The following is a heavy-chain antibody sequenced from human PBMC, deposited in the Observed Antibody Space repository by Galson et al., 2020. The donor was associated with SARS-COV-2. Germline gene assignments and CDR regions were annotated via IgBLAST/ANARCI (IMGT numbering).Heavy chain of an antibody. CDR1: GGSIRSNNW. Sequence: SETLSLTCVVSGGSIRSNNWWRWVRQPPGKGLEWLGEIYHTGTTNDNPSLERRLIISVDKSKNQFSLRLTSVTAADTAVYYCARDLDYVWGSYRRHWGQGTLVTVSS. CDR2: IYHTGTT. CDR3: ARDLDYVWGSYRRH. V-gene: IGHV4-4*02. D-gene: IGHD3-16*01. J-gene: IGHJ4*02.